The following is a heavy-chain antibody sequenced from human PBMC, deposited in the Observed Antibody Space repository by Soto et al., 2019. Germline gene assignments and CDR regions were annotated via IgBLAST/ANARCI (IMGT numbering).Heavy chain of an antibody. J-gene: IGHJ4*02. CDR3: AKGKFEGGFDY. Sequence: GGSLRLSCAASGFTFSNAWMSWVRQAPGKGLVWLSRINSYSDMINYADAVKGRFTISRDNAKNILYLEMNSLRSEDTAVYYCAKGKFEGGFDYWGQGALVTVSS. CDR1: GFTFSNAW. CDR2: INSYSDMI. D-gene: IGHD2-15*01. V-gene: IGHV3-74*01.